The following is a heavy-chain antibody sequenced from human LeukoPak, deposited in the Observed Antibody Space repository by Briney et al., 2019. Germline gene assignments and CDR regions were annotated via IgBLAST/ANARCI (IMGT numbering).Heavy chain of an antibody. Sequence: XXXSDGSXGSSYWWTWVRPPPAKGLEGIGAIYYSGTANYNPSVMRGVTISRDKYKKNLSMKKNSVTAGDTEVYFXXXXXXXXXXXXXDXFDSWSRGTLVTVSS. CDR1: DGSXGSSYW. V-gene: IGHV4-4*01. CDR2: IYYSGTA. CDR3: XXXXXXXXXXXXDXFDS. J-gene: IGHJ4*02.